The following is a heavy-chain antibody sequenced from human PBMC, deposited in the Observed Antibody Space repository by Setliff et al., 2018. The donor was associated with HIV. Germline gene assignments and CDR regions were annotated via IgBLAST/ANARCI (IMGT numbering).Heavy chain of an antibody. D-gene: IGHD4-17*01. CDR3: AREGTVRYGYYYYMDV. CDR2: IPYDGSHE. Sequence: GGSLRLSCAASGFTFSNYAMHWVRQAPGKGLEWVAVIPYDGSHEYYVDSVKGRFTISRDNSKNILFLQMNSLRAEDTAVYYCAREGTVRYGYYYYMDVWGKGTTVTVSS. CDR1: GFTFSNYA. V-gene: IGHV3-30*04. J-gene: IGHJ6*03.